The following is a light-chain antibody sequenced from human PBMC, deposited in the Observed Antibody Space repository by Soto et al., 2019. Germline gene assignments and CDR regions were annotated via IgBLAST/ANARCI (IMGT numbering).Light chain of an antibody. CDR2: DAS. J-gene: IGKJ5*01. Sequence: ENVLTQSPATLSLSPGEGATLSCRASQIINTYLAWYQQKPGQAPRLLIYDASKRATGIPARFSGSGSGTNFTLTISSLEPEDFAVYYCQQRRSWQVTFGQGTRLEI. V-gene: IGKV3D-11*02. CDR1: QIINTY. CDR3: QQRRSWQVT.